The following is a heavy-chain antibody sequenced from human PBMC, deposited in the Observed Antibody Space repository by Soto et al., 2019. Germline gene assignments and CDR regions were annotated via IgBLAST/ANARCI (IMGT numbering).Heavy chain of an antibody. J-gene: IGHJ6*02. CDR2: IMPIFGTA. CDR1: GGTFSSYA. CDR3: ASPVRVYAIPYGMDV. Sequence: QVQLVQSGAEVKKPGSSVKVSCKASGGTFSSYAISWVRQAPGQGLEWMGGIMPIFGTANYAQKFQGRVTITADESTSTAYMELSSLRPEDTGVYYCASPVRVYAIPYGMDVWGQGTTVTVSS. D-gene: IGHD2-8*01. V-gene: IGHV1-69*01.